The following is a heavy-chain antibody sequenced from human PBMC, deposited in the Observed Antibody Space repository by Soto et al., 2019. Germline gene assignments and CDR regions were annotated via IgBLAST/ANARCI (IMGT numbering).Heavy chain of an antibody. Sequence: EVQLLESGGGLEQPGGSLRLSCAASGFTFSNYAMSWVRQAPGKGLDWVSTITGSGGTTYYADSVKGRFTISRDNSKNTLYLQMSSLRADDTAVYYCAEEIWYSSGWYYFDYWGQGALVTVSS. J-gene: IGHJ4*02. D-gene: IGHD6-19*01. V-gene: IGHV3-23*01. CDR3: AEEIWYSSGWYYFDY. CDR1: GFTFSNYA. CDR2: ITGSGGTT.